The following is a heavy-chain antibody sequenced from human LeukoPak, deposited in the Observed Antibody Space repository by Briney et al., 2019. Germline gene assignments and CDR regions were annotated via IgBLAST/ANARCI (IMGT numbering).Heavy chain of an antibody. D-gene: IGHD1-26*01. V-gene: IGHV3-7*01. CDR1: GFTFSSYW. CDR3: ARDKIVGATYFDY. CDR2: IKQDGSEK. Sequence: GGSLRLSCAASGFTFSSYWMSWVRQAPGKGLEWVANIKQDGSEKYYVDSVKGRFTISRDNAKNSLYPQMNSLRAEDTAVYYCARDKIVGATYFDYWGQGNLVTVSS. J-gene: IGHJ4*02.